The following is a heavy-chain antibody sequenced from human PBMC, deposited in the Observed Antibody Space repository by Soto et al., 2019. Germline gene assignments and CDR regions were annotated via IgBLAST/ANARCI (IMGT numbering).Heavy chain of an antibody. D-gene: IGHD6-25*01. Sequence: EVQLVESGGGLIKPGGSLRLSSAASGFTFSSYSMNWVRKAPGKGLEGVTYVSSSSSTIYYADSVKGRVTISRDNAKNSLYLQMNSMRAEDTAVYYCARDHVAALYKWFDPWGQGTLVTVSS. V-gene: IGHV3-48*01. CDR1: GFTFSSYS. CDR3: ARDHVAALYKWFDP. J-gene: IGHJ5*02. CDR2: VSSSSSTI.